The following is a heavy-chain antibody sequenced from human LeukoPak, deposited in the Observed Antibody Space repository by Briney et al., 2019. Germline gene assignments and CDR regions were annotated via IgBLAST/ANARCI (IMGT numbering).Heavy chain of an antibody. V-gene: IGHV1-69*13. CDR3: AREAARLGYYYYYYMDV. CDR1: GGTFSSYA. J-gene: IGHJ6*03. D-gene: IGHD6-6*01. Sequence: SVKLSCEASGGTFSSYAISWVRQAPGQGLEWMGGIIPIFGTANYAQKFQGRVTITADESTSTAYMELSSLRSEDTAVYYCAREAARLGYYYYYYMDVWGKGTTVTVSS. CDR2: IIPIFGTA.